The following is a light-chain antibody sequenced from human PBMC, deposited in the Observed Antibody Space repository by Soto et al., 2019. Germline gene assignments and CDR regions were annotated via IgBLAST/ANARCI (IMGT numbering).Light chain of an antibody. CDR2: GAS. CDR1: QSVSKSY. J-gene: IGKJ4*01. CDR3: QLYGSPLT. V-gene: IGKV3-20*01. Sequence: DIVLTQSPGTLSLSPGERAPLSCRASQSVSKSYIAWYQQRPGQPPRLLNFGASIRATGIPDRFSGSGCETDYPITISRLELEDFAVYYCQLYGSPLTCGGGTKVEI.